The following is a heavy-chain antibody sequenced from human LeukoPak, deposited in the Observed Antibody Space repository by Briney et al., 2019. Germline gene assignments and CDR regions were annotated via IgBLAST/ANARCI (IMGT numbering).Heavy chain of an antibody. V-gene: IGHV3-9*01. CDR2: ISWNSGSI. CDR3: AKDIGSGSYYYFDY. J-gene: IGHJ4*02. CDR1: GFTFDDYA. D-gene: IGHD3-10*01. Sequence: HPGRSLRLSCAASGFTFDDYAMHWVRQAPGKGLEWVSGISWNSGSIGYADSVKGRFTISRDNAKNSLYPQMNSLRAEDTALYYCAKDIGSGSYYYFDYWGQGTLVTVSS.